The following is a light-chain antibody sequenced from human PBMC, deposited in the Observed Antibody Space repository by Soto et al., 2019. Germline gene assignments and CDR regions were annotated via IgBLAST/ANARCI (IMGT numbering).Light chain of an antibody. CDR1: QDISTY. CDR3: QHLRAYPFS. CDR2: PAS. Sequence: DIQLTQSPSFLSASVGDRVTVSCRASQDISTYLAWFQQKPGKVPQLLVYPASTLQDGVPSRFSGLGSGTAFTLTINNLQAEDFATYYCQHLRAYPFSFGQGTKLDIK. J-gene: IGKJ2*03. V-gene: IGKV1-9*01.